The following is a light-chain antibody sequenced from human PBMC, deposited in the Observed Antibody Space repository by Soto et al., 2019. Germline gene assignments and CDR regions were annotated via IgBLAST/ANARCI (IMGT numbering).Light chain of an antibody. CDR3: QQYNNWRT. Sequence: EIVMTQSPDTLSVSPGERATLSCRASQSVSSNLAWYQQKPGQAPRLLIYGASTRATGIPARFSGSGSGTECTLTISSLQSEDFAFYYCQQYNNWRTFGQGTKVEIK. CDR2: GAS. CDR1: QSVSSN. J-gene: IGKJ1*01. V-gene: IGKV3-15*01.